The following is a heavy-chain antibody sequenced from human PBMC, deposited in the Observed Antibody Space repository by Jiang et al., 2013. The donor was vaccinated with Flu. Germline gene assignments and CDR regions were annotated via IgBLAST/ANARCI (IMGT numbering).Heavy chain of an antibody. V-gene: IGHV3-30*02. CDR3: AKEGKVLTYYYDSSGYSDYYYGMDV. CDR2: IRYDGSNK. CDR1: FTFSSYG. D-gene: IGHD3-22*01. Sequence: FTFSSYGMHWVRPGVQARGVEWVAFIRYDGSNKYYADSVKGRFTISRDNSKNTLYLQMNSLRAEDTAVYYCAKEGKVLTYYYDSSGYSDYYYGMDVWGQGTTVTVSS. J-gene: IGHJ6*02.